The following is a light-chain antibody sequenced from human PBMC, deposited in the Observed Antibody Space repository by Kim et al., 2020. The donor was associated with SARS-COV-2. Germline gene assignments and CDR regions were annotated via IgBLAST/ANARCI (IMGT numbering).Light chain of an antibody. CDR3: QQYKSYWT. CDR1: QSISSW. J-gene: IGKJ1*01. CDR2: DAS. Sequence: DIQMTQSPSTLSASVGDRVTITCRASQSISSWVAWYQQKPGKAPKFLIYDASSLESGVPSRFSGSGSGTEFTLTISSLQPDDFATYYCQQYKSYWTFGQGTKVEIK. V-gene: IGKV1-5*01.